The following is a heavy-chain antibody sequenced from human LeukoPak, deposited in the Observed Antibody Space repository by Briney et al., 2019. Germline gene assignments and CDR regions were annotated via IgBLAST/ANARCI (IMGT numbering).Heavy chain of an antibody. Sequence: GGSLRLSCAASGFTFSSYSMNWVRQAPGKGLEWVSSISSSSSYIYYADSVKGRFTISRDNAKNSPYLQMNSLRAEDTAVYYCARALGWGNYDAFDIWGQGTMVTVSS. CDR2: ISSSSSYI. CDR3: ARALGWGNYDAFDI. D-gene: IGHD1-7*01. V-gene: IGHV3-21*01. J-gene: IGHJ3*02. CDR1: GFTFSSYS.